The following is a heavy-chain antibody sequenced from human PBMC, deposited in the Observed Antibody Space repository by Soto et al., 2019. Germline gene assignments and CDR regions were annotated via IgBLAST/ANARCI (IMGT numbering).Heavy chain of an antibody. J-gene: IGHJ4*02. V-gene: IGHV3-23*01. CDR2: ISGSGGAT. D-gene: IGHD3-9*01. Sequence: ESGGGVVQPGGSLRLSCAASGFIFTEYGMSWVRQAPGKGLEWVSGISGSGGATYYADSVQGRFTISKDFSKNTLFLQMSGLRAEDTAVYFCGRLKTGYALYYFDYWGQGSLVTVSS. CDR1: GFIFTEYG. CDR3: GRLKTGYALYYFDY.